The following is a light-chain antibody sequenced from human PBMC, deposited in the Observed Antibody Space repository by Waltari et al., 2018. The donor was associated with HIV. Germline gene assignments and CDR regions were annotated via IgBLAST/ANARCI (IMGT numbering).Light chain of an antibody. J-gene: IGLJ2*01. V-gene: IGLV1-44*01. CDR2: SDI. Sequence: QSVLTQPPSASGTPGQRVTISCSGSNSNIGSRTVNWYQQLPGTAPKLLIYSDIQRPSGVPDRFTGSKSGTSASRAISGLQSEDEADYYCAAWDDTLNALFGGGTKLTVL. CDR3: AAWDDTLNAL. CDR1: NSNIGSRT.